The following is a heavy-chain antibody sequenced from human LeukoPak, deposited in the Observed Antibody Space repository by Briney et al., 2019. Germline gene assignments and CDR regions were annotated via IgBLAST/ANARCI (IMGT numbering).Heavy chain of an antibody. CDR2: IYYSGST. V-gene: IGHV4-31*03. D-gene: IGHD5-18*01. J-gene: IGHJ4*02. CDR3: ASSEDIQLWQYDY. Sequence: SSETLSLTCTVSGGSISSSSYYWGWIRQPPGKGLEWIGYIYYSGSTYYNPSLKSRVTISVDTSKNQFSLKLSSVTAADTAVYYCASSEDIQLWQYDYWGQGTLVTVSS. CDR1: GGSISSSSYY.